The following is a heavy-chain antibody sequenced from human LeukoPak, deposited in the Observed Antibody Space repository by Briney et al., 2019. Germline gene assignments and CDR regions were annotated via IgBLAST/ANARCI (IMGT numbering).Heavy chain of an antibody. Sequence: GGSLRLSCAASGFTFSSYGMHWVRQAPGKGLEWVAVISYDGSNKYYADSVKGRFTISRDNSKNTLYLQMNSLRAEDTAVYYCAKGLDYVLDVWGKGTTVTVSS. V-gene: IGHV3-30*18. CDR1: GFTFSSYG. D-gene: IGHD3-10*02. CDR3: AKGLDYVLDV. J-gene: IGHJ6*04. CDR2: ISYDGSNK.